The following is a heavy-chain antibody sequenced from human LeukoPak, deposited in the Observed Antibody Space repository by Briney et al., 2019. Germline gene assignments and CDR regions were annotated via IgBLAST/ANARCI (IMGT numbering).Heavy chain of an antibody. V-gene: IGHV1-2*06. D-gene: IGHD3-10*01. J-gene: IGHJ4*02. Sequence: ASVKVSCKASGYTFTGYYMHWVRQAPGQGLEWMGRINPNSGGTNYAQKFQGRVTMTGDTSISTAYMELSRQRSDDTAVYYCARVTMVRGVIIPYDYWGQGTLVTVSS. CDR1: GYTFTGYY. CDR2: INPNSGGT. CDR3: ARVTMVRGVIIPYDY.